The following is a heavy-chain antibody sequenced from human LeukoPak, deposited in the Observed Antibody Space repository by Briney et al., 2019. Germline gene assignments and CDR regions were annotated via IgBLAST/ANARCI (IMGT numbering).Heavy chain of an antibody. CDR1: GGSINSYY. CDR2: IYYSGST. Sequence: PSETLSLTCIVSGGSINSYYWSWIRQPPGKGLEWIGYIYYSGSTKYNPSLKSRVTISVDTSKNQFSLKLSSVTAADTAVYYCARYRGKTTVSSLDWFDPWGQGTLVTVSS. V-gene: IGHV4-59*01. D-gene: IGHD4-11*01. J-gene: IGHJ5*02. CDR3: ARYRGKTTVSSLDWFDP.